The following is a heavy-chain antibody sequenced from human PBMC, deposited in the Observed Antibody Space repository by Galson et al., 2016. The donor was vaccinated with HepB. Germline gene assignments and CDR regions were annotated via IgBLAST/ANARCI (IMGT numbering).Heavy chain of an antibody. Sequence: SVKVSCKASGFTFTNSVVQWVRQARGQRLEWIGWIVVGSGDTDYAQKFQDRVTINRDMSTGTDYMQLSSLRSEDTAVYYCSAGRCSSTRCYDRIVFNYWGQGTLVTVSS. D-gene: IGHD2-2*01. CDR3: SAGRCSSTRCYDRIVFNY. V-gene: IGHV1-58*01. CDR2: IVVGSGDT. J-gene: IGHJ4*02. CDR1: GFTFTNSV.